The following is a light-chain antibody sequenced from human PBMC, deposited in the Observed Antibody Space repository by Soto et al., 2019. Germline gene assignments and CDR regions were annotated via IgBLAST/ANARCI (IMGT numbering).Light chain of an antibody. CDR2: DVS. CDR3: CSYAGSYTYV. J-gene: IGLJ1*01. Sequence: QSALTQPRSVSGSPGQSVTISCTGTSSDVGGYNYVSWYQQHPGKAPKLMIYDVSKRPSGVPDRFSGSKSGNTASLTISGLQADDDADYYCCSYAGSYTYVFGTGTKVTVL. V-gene: IGLV2-11*01. CDR1: SSDVGGYNY.